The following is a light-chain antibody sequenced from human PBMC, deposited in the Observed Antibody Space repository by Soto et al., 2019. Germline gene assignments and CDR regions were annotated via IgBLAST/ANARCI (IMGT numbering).Light chain of an antibody. CDR2: GNS. J-gene: IGLJ3*02. V-gene: IGLV1-40*01. Sequence: QSALTQPPSASGSPGQSVTISCTGSSSNIGADYDVHWYQQLPGTAPKLLIYGNSNRPSGVPDRFSGSKSGTSASLAITGLQAEDEADYYCQSYDSSLSAVVFGGGTKLTVL. CDR3: QSYDSSLSAVV. CDR1: SSNIGADYD.